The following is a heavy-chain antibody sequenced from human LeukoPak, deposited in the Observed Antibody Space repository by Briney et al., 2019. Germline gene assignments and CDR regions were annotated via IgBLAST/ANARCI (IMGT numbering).Heavy chain of an antibody. V-gene: IGHV3-7*01. CDR3: ARDLRYSSGWTTTQKVYYYYGMDV. CDR2: IKQDGSEK. J-gene: IGHJ6*02. CDR1: GFTFSSYW. D-gene: IGHD6-19*01. Sequence: GGSLRLSCAASGFTFSSYWMSWVRQAPGKGLEWVANIKQDGSEKYYVDSVKGRFTISRDNAKNSLYLQMNSLRAEDTAVYYCARDLRYSSGWTTTQKVYYYYGMDVWGQGTTVTVSS.